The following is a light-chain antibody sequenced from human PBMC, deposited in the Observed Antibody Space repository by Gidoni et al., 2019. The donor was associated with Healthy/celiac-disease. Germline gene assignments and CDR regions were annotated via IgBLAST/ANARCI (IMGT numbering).Light chain of an antibody. Sequence: DIVMTQSPRALPVTPGEPASISCRSSQSLLHSNGYNYLDWYLQKPGQSPQLLIYLGSNRASGVPDRFGGSGSGTAFPLTFRRVEAEAVGVYYCIQALLTFTFGPGTKVDIK. V-gene: IGKV2-28*01. CDR3: IQALLTFT. CDR2: LGS. J-gene: IGKJ3*01. CDR1: QSLLHSNGYNY.